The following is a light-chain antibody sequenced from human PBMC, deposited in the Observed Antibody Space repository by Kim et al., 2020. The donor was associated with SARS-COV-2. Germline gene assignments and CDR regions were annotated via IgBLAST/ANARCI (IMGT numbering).Light chain of an antibody. V-gene: IGKV1-27*01. J-gene: IGKJ1*01. CDR3: QKYDCAPWT. CDR1: QDIDNY. Sequence: DIQMTQSPSSLSASVGDRVTITCRASQDIDNYLAWYQQKPGQVPKVLIYAASTLQSVVPSRFSGSGSGTDFTLIINSLQPEDVATHYYQKYDCAPWTFGQGTIVDIK. CDR2: AAS.